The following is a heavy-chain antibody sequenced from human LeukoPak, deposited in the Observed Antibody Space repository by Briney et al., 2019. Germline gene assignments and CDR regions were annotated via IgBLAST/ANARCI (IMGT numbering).Heavy chain of an antibody. CDR2: IIPILGTA. J-gene: IGHJ4*02. Sequence: SVKVSCKASGGTFSSYAISWVRQAPGQGLEWMGRIIPILGTANYAQKFQGRVTITADESTSTAYMELSSLRSEDTAVYYCAREAIESLDCSSTSCYYWGQGTLVTVSS. CDR3: AREAIESLDCSSTSCYY. V-gene: IGHV1-69*11. D-gene: IGHD2-2*01. CDR1: GGTFSSYA.